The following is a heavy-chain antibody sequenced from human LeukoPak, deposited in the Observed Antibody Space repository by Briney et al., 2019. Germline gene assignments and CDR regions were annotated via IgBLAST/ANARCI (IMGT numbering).Heavy chain of an antibody. CDR1: GGSISSSSYY. V-gene: IGHV4-39*01. Sequence: SETLSLTCTVSGGSISSSSYYWGWIRQPPGKGLEWIGSIYYSGSTYYNPSLKSRVTISVGTSKNQLSLKLSSVTAADTAVYYCARLSQGAWELLPYFDYWGQGTLVTVSS. J-gene: IGHJ4*02. CDR2: IYYSGST. D-gene: IGHD1-26*01. CDR3: ARLSQGAWELLPYFDY.